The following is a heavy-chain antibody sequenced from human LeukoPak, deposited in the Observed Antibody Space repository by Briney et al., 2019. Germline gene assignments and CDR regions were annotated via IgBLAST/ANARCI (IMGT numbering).Heavy chain of an antibody. Sequence: SGPALVKPTQTLTLTCTFSGFSLSTRGMCVSWIRQPPGKALEWLAHIEWDDDKYYSTSLKTRLTISKDTSKNQVVLIMTNMDPVDTATYYCARIRGYDYVWGRYRSYYFDYWGQGTLVTVSS. CDR1: GFSLSTRGMC. V-gene: IGHV2-70*01. D-gene: IGHD3-16*02. J-gene: IGHJ4*02. CDR2: IEWDDDK. CDR3: ARIRGYDYVWGRYRSYYFDY.